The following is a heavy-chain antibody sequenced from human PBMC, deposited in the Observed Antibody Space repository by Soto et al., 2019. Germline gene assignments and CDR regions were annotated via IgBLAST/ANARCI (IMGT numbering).Heavy chain of an antibody. CDR1: GFTFSSHG. J-gene: IGHJ4*02. CDR3: AKPFCGWYHFDY. Sequence: QVQLVESGGGVVQPGRSLRLSCATSGFTFSSHGMHWVRQAPGKGLEWVALISSTGSSEYYADSVKGRFTISRDNSKDTVYLQMNRVSHDDTAVYYGAKPFCGWYHFDYWGQGTLVTVSS. D-gene: IGHD6-19*01. V-gene: IGHV3-30*18. CDR2: ISSTGSSE.